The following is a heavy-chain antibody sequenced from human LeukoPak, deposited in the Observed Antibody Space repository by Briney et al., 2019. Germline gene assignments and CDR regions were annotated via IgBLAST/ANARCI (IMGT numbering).Heavy chain of an antibody. Sequence: GGSLRLSCAASGFTFDDSVMHWVRQAPGKGLEWVSGISWNSYSLGYADSVKGRFTISRDNAKNSLYLQMNSLRAEDTALYYCAKVRGYSYGYFDYWGQGTLVTVSS. CDR3: AKVRGYSYGYFDY. CDR1: GFTFDDSV. D-gene: IGHD5-18*01. J-gene: IGHJ4*02. V-gene: IGHV3-9*01. CDR2: ISWNSYSL.